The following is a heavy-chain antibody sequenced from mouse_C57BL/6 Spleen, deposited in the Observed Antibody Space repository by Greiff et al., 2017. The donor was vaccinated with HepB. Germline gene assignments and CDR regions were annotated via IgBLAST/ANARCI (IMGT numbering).Heavy chain of an antibody. Sequence: EVNLVESGGGLVKPGGSLKPSCAASGFTFSDYGMHWVRQAPEKGLEWVAYISSGSSTIYYADTVKGRFTISRDNAKNTLFLQMTSLRSEDTAMYYCARHGSSYKSAMDYWGQGTSVTVSS. CDR3: ARHGSSYKSAMDY. CDR1: GFTFSDYG. D-gene: IGHD1-1*01. V-gene: IGHV5-17*01. CDR2: ISSGSSTI. J-gene: IGHJ4*01.